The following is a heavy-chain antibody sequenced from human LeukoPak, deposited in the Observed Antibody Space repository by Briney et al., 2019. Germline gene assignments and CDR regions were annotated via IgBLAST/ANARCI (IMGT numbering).Heavy chain of an antibody. CDR2: IYYSGST. J-gene: IGHJ3*02. V-gene: IGHV4-31*03. Sequence: SQTLSLTCTVSGGSISSGGYYWSWIRQHPGKGLEWIVYIYYSGSTYYNPSLKSRVTISVDTSKNQFSQKLSSVTAADTAVYYCARGIGVAAADAFDSWGQGTMGTVSS. CDR3: ARGIGVAAADAFDS. D-gene: IGHD6-19*01. CDR1: GGSISSGGYY.